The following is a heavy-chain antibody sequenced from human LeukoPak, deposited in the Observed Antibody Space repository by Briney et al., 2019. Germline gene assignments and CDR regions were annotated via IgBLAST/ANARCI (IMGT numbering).Heavy chain of an antibody. D-gene: IGHD6-19*01. CDR3: ARVDSSGWYFFDY. V-gene: IGHV4-38-2*02. Sequence: PSETLSLTCTVSGYSISSGYYWGWIRQPPGKGLEWIGSIYHSGSTYYNPSLKSRVTISVDTSKNQFSLKLSSVTAADTAVNYCARVDSSGWYFFDYWGQGTLVTVSS. J-gene: IGHJ4*02. CDR2: IYHSGST. CDR1: GYSISSGYY.